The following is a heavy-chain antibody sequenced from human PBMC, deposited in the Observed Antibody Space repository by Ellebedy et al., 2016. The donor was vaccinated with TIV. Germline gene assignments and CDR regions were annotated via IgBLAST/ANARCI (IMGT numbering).Heavy chain of an antibody. D-gene: IGHD2-2*01. CDR1: GFTFSSYW. J-gene: IGHJ4*02. V-gene: IGHV3-7*03. CDR3: ARAGGRHSTGSGFY. CDR2: INQHGSDI. Sequence: GESLKISCAASGFTFSSYWMSWVRQAPGKGLQWVANINQHGSDINYVDSVRGRFTISRDNAKNSLYLQMSNRRAEDTAVFYCARAGGRHSTGSGFYWGQGTRVTVST.